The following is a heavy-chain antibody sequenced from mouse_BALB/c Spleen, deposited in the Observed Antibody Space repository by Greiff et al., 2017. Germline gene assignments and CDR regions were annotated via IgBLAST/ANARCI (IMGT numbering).Heavy chain of an antibody. D-gene: IGHD2-4*01. Sequence: VQLQQSGPELVRPGVSVKISCKGSGYTFTDYAMHWVKQSHAKSLEWIGVISTYYGNTNYNQKFKGKATMTVDKSSSTAYMELARLTSEDSAIYYCARSYDYGYFDYWGQGTTLTVSS. CDR1: GYTFTDYA. J-gene: IGHJ2*01. CDR2: ISTYYGNT. CDR3: ARSYDYGYFDY. V-gene: IGHV1-67*01.